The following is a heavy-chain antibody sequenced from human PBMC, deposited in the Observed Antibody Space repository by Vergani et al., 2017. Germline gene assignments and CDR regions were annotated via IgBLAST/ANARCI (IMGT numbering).Heavy chain of an antibody. CDR1: GYTFSSYG. V-gene: IGHV1-18*04. J-gene: IGHJ3*02. Sequence: QVQLVQSGAEVKKPGASVKVSCKASGYTFSSYGISWVRQAPGQGLEWMGWISAYTGNTHYAQKLQGRLTMTTDTSTSTADMELRSLSSDDTAVYYCAREGRYGDYRWDIWGQGTMVTVSS. CDR3: AREGRYGDYRWDI. CDR2: ISAYTGNT. D-gene: IGHD4-17*01.